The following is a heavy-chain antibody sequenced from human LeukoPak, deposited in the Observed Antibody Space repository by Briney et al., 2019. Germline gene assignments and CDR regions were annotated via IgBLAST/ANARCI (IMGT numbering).Heavy chain of an antibody. D-gene: IGHD3-22*01. CDR1: GFTFSSYE. Sequence: PGGSLRLSCAASGFTFSSYEMNWVRQAPGKGLEWVSSISSSSSYIYYADSVKGRFTISRDNAKNSLYLQMNSLRAEDTAVFYCARGFINIMGARSGYFDYWGQGTLVTVSS. CDR3: ARGFINIMGARSGYFDY. CDR2: ISSSSSYI. V-gene: IGHV3-21*01. J-gene: IGHJ4*02.